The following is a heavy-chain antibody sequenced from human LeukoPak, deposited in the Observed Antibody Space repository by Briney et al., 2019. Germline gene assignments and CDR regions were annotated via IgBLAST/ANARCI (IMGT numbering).Heavy chain of an antibody. V-gene: IGHV4-34*01. J-gene: IGHJ5*02. D-gene: IGHD6-19*01. CDR3: AVYGRDSSGSYWFDP. CDR1: GGSFSGYY. Sequence: LETLSLTCAVYGGSFSGYYGSWSREPLGEGGWWGGEINHSGSTNYNPSLKSRVTISLATSKKRFSLNFSSLTATDTAVYYCAVYGRDSSGSYWFDPWGQGTLVTVSS. CDR2: INHSGST.